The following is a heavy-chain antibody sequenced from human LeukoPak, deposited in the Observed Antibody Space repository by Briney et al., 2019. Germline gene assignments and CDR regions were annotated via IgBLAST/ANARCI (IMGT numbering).Heavy chain of an antibody. CDR2: IYTGGIT. D-gene: IGHD2-15*01. J-gene: IGHJ6*03. CDR1: GFTVSSNY. Sequence: PGGSLRLSCAASGFTVSSNYMSWVRQAPGKGLEWVSVIYTGGITYYADSVKGRFTISRDNSKNTLYLQMNSLRAEDTAVYYCARERGIIVRTVYYYYYMDVWGKGTTVTVSS. CDR3: ARERGIIVRTVYYYYYMDV. V-gene: IGHV3-53*01.